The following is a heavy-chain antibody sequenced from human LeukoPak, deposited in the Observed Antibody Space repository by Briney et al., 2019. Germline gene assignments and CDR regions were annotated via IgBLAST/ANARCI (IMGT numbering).Heavy chain of an antibody. CDR3: ARPVVPAARAVSFDL. D-gene: IGHD2-2*01. Sequence: ASVKVSCKASGYTFTSYYMHWVRHAPGQGLEWMGIINPSGGSTSYAQKFQGRVTMTRDTSTSTVYMELSSLRSEDTAVYYCARPVVPAARAVSFDLWGRGTLVTVSS. CDR1: GYTFTSYY. J-gene: IGHJ2*01. CDR2: INPSGGST. V-gene: IGHV1-46*01.